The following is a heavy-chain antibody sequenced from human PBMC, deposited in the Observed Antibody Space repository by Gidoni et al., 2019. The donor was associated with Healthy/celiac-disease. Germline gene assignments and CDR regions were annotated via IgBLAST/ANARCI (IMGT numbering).Heavy chain of an antibody. J-gene: IGHJ4*02. CDR2: IIPILGIA. V-gene: IGHV1-69*02. CDR3: ARSMVRPQDYFDY. D-gene: IGHD3-10*01. CDR1: GGTFSSYT. Sequence: QVQLVQSGAEVKKPGSSVKVSCKASGGTFSSYTISWVRQAPGQGLEWMGRIIPILGIANYAQKFQGRVTITADKSTSTAYMELSSLRSEDTAVYYCARSMVRPQDYFDYWGQGTLVTVSS.